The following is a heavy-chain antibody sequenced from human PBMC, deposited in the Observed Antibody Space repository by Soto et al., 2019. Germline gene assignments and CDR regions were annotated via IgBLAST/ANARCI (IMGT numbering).Heavy chain of an antibody. Sequence: LSLTCAASGFTFSDYYMSWIRQAPGKGLEWVSYISSSGSTIYYADSVKGRFTISRDNAKNSLYLQMNSLRAEDTAVYYCARAVQEEGNWFDPWGQGTLVTVSS. CDR2: ISSSGSTI. CDR1: GFTFSDYY. V-gene: IGHV3-11*01. CDR3: ARAVQEEGNWFDP. J-gene: IGHJ5*02.